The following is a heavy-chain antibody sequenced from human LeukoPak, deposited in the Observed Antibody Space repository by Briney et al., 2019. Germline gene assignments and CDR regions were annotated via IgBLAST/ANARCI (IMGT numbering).Heavy chain of an antibody. CDR2: INTNTGNP. D-gene: IGHD3/OR15-3a*01. V-gene: IGHV7-4-1*02. Sequence: ASVKVSCKASGYTFTSYAMNWVRQAPGQGLEWMGWINTNTGNPTYAQGFTGRFVFSLDTPVSTAYLQISSLKAEDTAVYYCARGGPYDFYYYGMDVWGQGTTVTVSS. J-gene: IGHJ6*02. CDR3: ARGGPYDFYYYGMDV. CDR1: GYTFTSYA.